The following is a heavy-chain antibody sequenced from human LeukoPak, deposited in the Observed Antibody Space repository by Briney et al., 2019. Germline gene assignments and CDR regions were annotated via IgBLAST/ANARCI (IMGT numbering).Heavy chain of an antibody. CDR1: GFTFSYHR. Sequence: GGPLRLSCAASGFTFSYHRMTWVRQAPGKGREGVTNIKKDGTVKNYVDSVKGRFTISRDNAKNSLYLQMNSLRAEDKGVYYCAKDSYSKGDYWGQGVLVTVSS. V-gene: IGHV3-7*01. CDR3: AKDSYSKGDY. J-gene: IGHJ4*02. CDR2: IKKDGTVK. D-gene: IGHD5-18*01.